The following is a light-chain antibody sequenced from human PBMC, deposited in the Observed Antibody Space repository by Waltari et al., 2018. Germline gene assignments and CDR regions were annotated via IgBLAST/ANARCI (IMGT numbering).Light chain of an antibody. J-gene: IGLJ1*01. V-gene: IGLV3-25*03. CDR1: ALPNQY. Sequence: SYELTQPPSVSVSPGQTARNTCSGNALPNQYGKWYQQRPGQAPVELIYKDNKRPSGIPERFSGSSSGTTVTLTISGVQAEDEADYYCQSADSSGSYEVFGTGTKVSVL. CDR2: KDN. CDR3: QSADSSGSYEV.